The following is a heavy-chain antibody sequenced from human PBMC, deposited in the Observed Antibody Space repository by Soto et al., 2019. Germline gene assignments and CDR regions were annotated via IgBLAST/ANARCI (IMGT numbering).Heavy chain of an antibody. CDR3: ARQLPYGGNSYYGMDV. J-gene: IGHJ6*02. CDR2: IYPGDSDI. CDR1: GDSFTSYW. D-gene: IGHD2-15*01. V-gene: IGHV5-51*01. Sequence: GESLKISCKGSGDSFTSYWIGWVRQIPGKGLEWMGIIYPGDSDIRYSPSFQGQVTISADKSISTAYLQWSGLKASDTAIYYCARQLPYGGNSYYGMDVWGQGTTVTVSS.